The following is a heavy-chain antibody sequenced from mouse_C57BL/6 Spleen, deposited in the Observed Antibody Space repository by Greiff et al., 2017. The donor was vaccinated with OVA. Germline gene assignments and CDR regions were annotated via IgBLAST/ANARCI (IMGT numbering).Heavy chain of an antibody. CDR1: GYTFTSYW. CDR3: AKMRLLPHYYAMDY. Sequence: SGAELVKPGASVKLSCKASGYTFTSYWMQWVKQRPGQGLEWIGEIDPSDSYTNYNQKFKGKATLTVDTSSSTAYMQLSSLTSEDSAVYYCAKMRLLPHYYAMDYWGQGTSVTVSS. J-gene: IGHJ4*01. D-gene: IGHD2-3*01. CDR2: IDPSDSYT. V-gene: IGHV1-50*01.